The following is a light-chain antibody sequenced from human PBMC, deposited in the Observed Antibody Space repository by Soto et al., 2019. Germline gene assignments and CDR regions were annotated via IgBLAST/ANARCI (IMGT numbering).Light chain of an antibody. V-gene: IGKV1-39*01. CDR1: QSISSY. CDR2: AAS. Sequence: DIQMTQSPSSLSASVGDRVTITCRASQSISSYLTWYQQKPGKAPKLLIYAASSLQSGVPSRFSGSGSGTDFTLTISSLQPEDCATYYCQQSYSTPPSFGQGTKLEIK. CDR3: QQSYSTPPS. J-gene: IGKJ2*01.